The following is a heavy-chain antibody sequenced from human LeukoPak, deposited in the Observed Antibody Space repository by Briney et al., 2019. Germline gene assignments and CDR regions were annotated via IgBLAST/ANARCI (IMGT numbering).Heavy chain of an antibody. CDR2: FDPEDGET. V-gene: IGHV1-24*01. Sequence: ASAKVSCKVSGYTLTELSMHWVRQAPGKGLEWMGGFDPEDGETIYAQKFQGRVTMTEDTSTDTAYMELSSLRSEDTAVYYCATWGSSMVVIALDAFDIWGQGTMVTVSS. CDR1: GYTLTELS. J-gene: IGHJ3*02. D-gene: IGHD2-21*01. CDR3: ATWGSSMVVIALDAFDI.